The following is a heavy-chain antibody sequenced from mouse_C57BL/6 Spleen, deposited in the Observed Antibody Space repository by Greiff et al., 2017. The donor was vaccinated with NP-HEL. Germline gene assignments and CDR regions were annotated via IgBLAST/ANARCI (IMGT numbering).Heavy chain of an antibody. V-gene: IGHV1-42*01. CDR1: GYSFTGYY. CDR3: APYDYDRDPDWYFDV. J-gene: IGHJ1*03. CDR2: INPSTGGT. Sequence: VQLQQSGPELVKPGASVKISCKASGYSFTGYYMNWVKQSPEKSLEWIGEINPSTGGTTYNQKFKAKATLTVDTSSSTAYMQLKSLTSEDSAVEYCAPYDYDRDPDWYFDVWGTGTTVTVSS. D-gene: IGHD2-4*01.